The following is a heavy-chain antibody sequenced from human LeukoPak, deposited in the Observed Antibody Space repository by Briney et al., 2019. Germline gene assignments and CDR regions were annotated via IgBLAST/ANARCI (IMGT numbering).Heavy chain of an antibody. D-gene: IGHD3-10*01. J-gene: IGHJ4*02. CDR3: ATLPRGHLFDS. CDR1: GDTLTELS. Sequence: ASVKVSCKLSGDTLTELSMLWVRQSPGKGLEWMGGFVPEDGETIYAQKFQGRVTMTEDTSTDTAYMELSSLRSDDTAVYFCATLPRGHLFDSWGQGTLVTVSS. V-gene: IGHV1-24*01. CDR2: FVPEDGET.